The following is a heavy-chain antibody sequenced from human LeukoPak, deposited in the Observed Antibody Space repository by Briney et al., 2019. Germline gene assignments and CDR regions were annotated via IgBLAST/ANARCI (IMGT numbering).Heavy chain of an antibody. V-gene: IGHV5-51*01. D-gene: IGHD1-26*01. CDR1: GYYFSNFW. CDR2: IYPGDSDT. J-gene: IGHJ5*02. Sequence: RGESLQISCKGSGYYFSNFWIAWVRQMPGKGLEWMGSIYPGDSDTSYRPSLQGQVTISANKSTTTAYLQWSSLKASDTAIYFCAKLADTTSWGQGTLVTVSS. CDR3: AKLADTTS.